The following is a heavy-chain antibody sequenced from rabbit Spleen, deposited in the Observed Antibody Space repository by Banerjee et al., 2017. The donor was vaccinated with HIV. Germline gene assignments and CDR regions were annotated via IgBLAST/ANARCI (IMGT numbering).Heavy chain of an antibody. V-gene: IGHV1S43*01. D-gene: IGHD1-1*01. CDR3: TSPYVIGGWNGLKL. Sequence: QSLEESGGGLVQPEGSLTLTCKASGLDFSSGYWICWVRQAPGKGLEFISCIYTNNGGTWYASWVNGRFTLSRSTSLNTVTLQMTSLTAADTATYFCTSPYVIGGWNGLKLWGPGTLVTVS. CDR2: IYTNNGGT. CDR1: GLDFSSGYW. J-gene: IGHJ4*01.